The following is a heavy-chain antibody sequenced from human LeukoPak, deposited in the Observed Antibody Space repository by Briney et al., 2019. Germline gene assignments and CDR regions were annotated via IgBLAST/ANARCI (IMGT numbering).Heavy chain of an antibody. CDR1: GFTLTSYG. CDR2: IRYDGSNK. Sequence: PGGSLRLSCPASGFTLTSYGMHWVRQVKGKVRKWVAFIRYDGSNKYYAESVKGRFTIARDNRNNTLYLKMNSLRAEDTAVYYCAKEESITIFGVVIIPFDYWGQGTLVTVSS. J-gene: IGHJ4*02. CDR3: AKEESITIFGVVIIPFDY. D-gene: IGHD3-3*01. V-gene: IGHV3-30*02.